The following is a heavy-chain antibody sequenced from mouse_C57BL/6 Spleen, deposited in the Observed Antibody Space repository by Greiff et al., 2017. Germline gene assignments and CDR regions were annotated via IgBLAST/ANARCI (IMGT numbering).Heavy chain of an antibody. CDR1: GYTFTDYN. V-gene: IGHV1-22*01. J-gene: IGHJ2*01. Sequence: EVQRVESGPELVKPGASVKMSCKASGYTFTDYNMHWVKQSHGKSLEWIGYINPNNGGTSYNQQFKGKATLSVNKSSSTAYMELRSLTSEDSAVYYCARRGTGVYYFDFWGQGTTLTVSS. D-gene: IGHD4-1*01. CDR3: ARRGTGVYYFDF. CDR2: INPNNGGT.